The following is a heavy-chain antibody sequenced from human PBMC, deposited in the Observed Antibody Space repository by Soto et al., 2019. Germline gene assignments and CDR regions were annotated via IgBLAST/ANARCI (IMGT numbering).Heavy chain of an antibody. Sequence: GCLRLAGSASGFTFSRYYMNWVRQAAGKGLEWVSSISTTSTYTHYADSLKGRFTISRDNAKKLLYLPMDSLRAEDTAVYYCARDDGLSSTNVKAFDIWGQGTKVTV. J-gene: IGHJ3*02. CDR1: GFTFSRYY. CDR3: ARDDGLSSTNVKAFDI. CDR2: ISTTSTYT. D-gene: IGHD2-2*01. V-gene: IGHV3-21*01.